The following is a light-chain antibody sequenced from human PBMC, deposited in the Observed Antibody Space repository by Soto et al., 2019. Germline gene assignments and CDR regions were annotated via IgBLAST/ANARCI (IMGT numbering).Light chain of an antibody. CDR3: QQYGNLLSFT. J-gene: IGKJ3*01. Sequence: DIQMTQSPSSLSASVGDRVTITCQASQDISNYLNWYQQKPGKAPKLLIYDASNLETGVPSRFSGSGSGTYFTFTISSLQPEDIATYYCQQYGNLLSFTFGPGTKVDIK. CDR2: DAS. V-gene: IGKV1-33*01. CDR1: QDISNY.